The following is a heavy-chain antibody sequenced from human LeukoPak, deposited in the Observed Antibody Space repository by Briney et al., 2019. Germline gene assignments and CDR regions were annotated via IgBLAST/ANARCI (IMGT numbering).Heavy chain of an antibody. CDR1: GFTFSSYG. CDR3: AKSPWGGSDAPDY. J-gene: IGHJ4*02. D-gene: IGHD2-15*01. Sequence: GGSLRLSCAASGFTFSSYGMHWVRQAPDKGLEWVAVISYDGSNKYYADSVKGRFTISRDNSKNTLYLQMNSLRAEDTAVYYCAKSPWGGSDAPDYWGQGTLVTVSS. V-gene: IGHV3-30*18. CDR2: ISYDGSNK.